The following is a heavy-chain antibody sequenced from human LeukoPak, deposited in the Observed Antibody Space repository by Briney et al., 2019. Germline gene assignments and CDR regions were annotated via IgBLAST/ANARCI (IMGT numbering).Heavy chain of an antibody. Sequence: GGSLRLSCAASGFTFNRYWMHWVRQVPGKGLVWVSRINSDGSRTNYVDSAKGRLTISRDNAKSTLFLQMNSLGAEDSAIYYCARGNFYSGSGSSPLDYWGQGTLVTVSS. V-gene: IGHV3-74*01. CDR3: ARGNFYSGSGSSPLDY. J-gene: IGHJ4*02. CDR1: GFTFNRYW. D-gene: IGHD3-10*01. CDR2: INSDGSRT.